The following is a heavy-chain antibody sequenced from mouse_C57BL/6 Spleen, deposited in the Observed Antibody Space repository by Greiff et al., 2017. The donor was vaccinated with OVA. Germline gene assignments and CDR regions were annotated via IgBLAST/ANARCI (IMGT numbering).Heavy chain of an antibody. D-gene: IGHD2-3*01. CDR3: ASLFYDGYPFAY. V-gene: IGHV5-6*01. CDR1: GFTFSSYG. Sequence: EVQGVESGGDLVKPGGSLKLSCAASGFTFSSYGMSWVRQTPDKRLEWVATISSGGSYTYYPDSVKGRFTISRDNAKNTLYLQMSSLKSEDTAMYYCASLFYDGYPFAYWGQGTLVTVSA. CDR2: ISSGGSYT. J-gene: IGHJ3*01.